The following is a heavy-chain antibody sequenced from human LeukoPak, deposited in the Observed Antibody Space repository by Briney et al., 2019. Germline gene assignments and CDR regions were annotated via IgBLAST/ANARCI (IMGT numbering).Heavy chain of an antibody. CDR2: IYYSGST. V-gene: IGHV4-30-4*08. CDR3: ARVSSPYYYDSSGYSNWFDP. J-gene: IGHJ5*02. Sequence: SETLSLTCTVSGGSISSGGYYWSWIRQHPGKGLEWIGYIYYSGSTYYNPSLKSRVTISVDTSKNQFSLKLSSVTAADTAVYYCARVSSPYYYDSSGYSNWFDPWGQGTLVTVSS. CDR1: GGSISSGGYY. D-gene: IGHD3-22*01.